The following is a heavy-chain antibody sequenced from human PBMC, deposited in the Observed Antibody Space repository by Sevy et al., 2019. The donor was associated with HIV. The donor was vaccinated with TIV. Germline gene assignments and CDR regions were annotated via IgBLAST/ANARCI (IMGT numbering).Heavy chain of an antibody. CDR3: ATKGGSQPNDAFDT. J-gene: IGHJ3*02. CDR2: IKQDGSEK. V-gene: IGHV3-7*01. Sequence: GGSLRLSCVASGFSFSWYWMSWVRQTPEKGLEWVANIKQDGSEKNYVDSVKGRITNSRDNAKNSLYLQMNTLRVDDTAVYCCATKGGSQPNDAFDTWGQETMVTVSS. CDR1: GFSFSWYW. D-gene: IGHD3-10*01.